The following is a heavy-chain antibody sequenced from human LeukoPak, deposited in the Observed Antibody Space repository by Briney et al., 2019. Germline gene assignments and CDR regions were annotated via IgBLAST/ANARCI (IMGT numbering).Heavy chain of an antibody. CDR2: IYYSGST. CDR1: GGSISSYY. D-gene: IGHD6-13*01. Sequence: SETLSLTCTVSGGSISSYYWSWIRQPPGKGLEWIGYIYYSGSTNYNPSLKSRVTISVDTSKNQFSLKRSSVTAADTAVYYCARGTYGLYSSSWTEIYYYYYYMDVWGKGTTVTISS. CDR3: ARGTYGLYSSSWTEIYYYYYYMDV. V-gene: IGHV4-59*01. J-gene: IGHJ6*03.